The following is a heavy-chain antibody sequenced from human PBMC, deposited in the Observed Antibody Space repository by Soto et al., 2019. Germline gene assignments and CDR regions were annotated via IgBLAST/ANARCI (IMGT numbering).Heavy chain of an antibody. D-gene: IGHD3-9*01. V-gene: IGHV1-18*01. CDR2: ISAYNGNT. Sequence: QVQLVQSGAEVKKPGASVKVSCKASGYTFTSYGISWVRQAPGQGLEWMGWISAYNGNTNYAQKLQGRVTMTTDTSTSTAYMELRSLRSDDTAVYYCARFRVLRYFDRYRGSSLNDYWGQGTLVTVSS. J-gene: IGHJ4*02. CDR1: GYTFTSYG. CDR3: ARFRVLRYFDRYRGSSLNDY.